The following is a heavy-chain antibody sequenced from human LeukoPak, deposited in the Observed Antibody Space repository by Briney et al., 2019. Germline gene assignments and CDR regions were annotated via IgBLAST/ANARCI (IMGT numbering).Heavy chain of an antibody. D-gene: IGHD3-22*01. V-gene: IGHV1-2*02. Sequence: ASVKVSCKASGYTFTGYYMHLVRQAPGQGLEWMGWINPNSGGTNYAQKFQGRVTMTRDTSISTAYMELSRLRSDDTAVYYCARDRPYYYDSSGGDYWGQGTLVTVSS. CDR1: GYTFTGYY. CDR3: ARDRPYYYDSSGGDY. CDR2: INPNSGGT. J-gene: IGHJ4*02.